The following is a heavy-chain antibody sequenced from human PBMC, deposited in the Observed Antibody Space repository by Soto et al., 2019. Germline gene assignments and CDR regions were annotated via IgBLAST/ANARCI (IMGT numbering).Heavy chain of an antibody. CDR2: MSYDGSHK. V-gene: IGHV3-30-3*01. CDR3: AKGATFDY. CDR1: GFTFSSYA. J-gene: IGHJ4*02. Sequence: QVQLVESGGGVVQPGRSLRLSCAASGFTFSSYAIHWVRQAPGKGLEWVAVMSYDGSHKYYAESVKGRFTVSRDNSKNPLYLQMNSLRGEDTAVYYCAKGATFDYWGQGTLVTVSS.